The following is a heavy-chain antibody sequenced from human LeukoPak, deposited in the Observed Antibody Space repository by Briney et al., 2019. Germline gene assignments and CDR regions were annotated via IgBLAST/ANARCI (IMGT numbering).Heavy chain of an antibody. V-gene: IGHV1-18*01. CDR3: ARDRMDTGTYSDY. Sequence: ASVKVSCRPSGYTFTTYGITWVRQAPGQGLEWMGWISTYNGNTNYAQKLQGRVTMTTDTSTSTAYMELRSLRSDDTAMYYCARDRMDTGTYSDYWGQGTLVTVSS. CDR2: ISTYNGNT. D-gene: IGHD5-18*01. J-gene: IGHJ4*02. CDR1: GYTFTTYG.